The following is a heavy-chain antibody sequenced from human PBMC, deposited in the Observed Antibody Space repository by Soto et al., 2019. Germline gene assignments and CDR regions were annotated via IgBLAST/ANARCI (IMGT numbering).Heavy chain of an antibody. CDR3: ARGYYDYGDSDAFDI. Sequence: QVQLQQWGAGLLKPSETLSLTCAVYGGSFSGYYWSWIRQPPGKGLEWIGEINHSGSTNYNPSLQSPVTSAVHTSKNQFSLKLSSVTAADTAVYYRARGYYDYGDSDAFDIWGQGTMVTVSS. CDR2: INHSGST. CDR1: GGSFSGYY. J-gene: IGHJ3*02. V-gene: IGHV4-34*01. D-gene: IGHD4-17*01.